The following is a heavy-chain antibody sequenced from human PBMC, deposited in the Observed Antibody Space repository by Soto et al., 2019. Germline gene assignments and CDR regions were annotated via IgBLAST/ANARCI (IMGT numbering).Heavy chain of an antibody. J-gene: IGHJ4*02. Sequence: ASVKVSCKASGYTFTSYDINWVRPATGQGLEWMGWMNPNSGNTGYAQKFQGRVTMTRNTSISTAYMELSSLRSEDTAVYYCARSPIAARRTRGIDYWGQGTLVTVSS. CDR3: ARSPIAARRTRGIDY. V-gene: IGHV1-8*01. D-gene: IGHD6-6*01. CDR1: GYTFTSYD. CDR2: MNPNSGNT.